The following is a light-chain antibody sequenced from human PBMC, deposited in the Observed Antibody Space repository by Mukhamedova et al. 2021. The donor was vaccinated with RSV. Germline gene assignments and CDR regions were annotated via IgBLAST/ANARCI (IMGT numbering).Light chain of an antibody. CDR2: ANN. J-gene: IGLJ3*02. Sequence: GSSSSTGPTLDVHWYQHIPGTAPRLLLYANNKRPSGVPDRFPGSRSGTSASLVITGLQAEDEADYYCQSYEKSLTGDWVFGGGT. V-gene: IGLV1-40*01. CDR3: QSYEKSLTGDWV. CDR1: SSSTGPTLD.